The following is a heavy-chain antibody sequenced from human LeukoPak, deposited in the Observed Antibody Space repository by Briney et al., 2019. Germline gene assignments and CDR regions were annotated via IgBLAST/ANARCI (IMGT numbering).Heavy chain of an antibody. V-gene: IGHV4-4*07. CDR1: GGSISSYY. CDR3: ATHERTMVRGVTTYYFDY. J-gene: IGHJ4*02. D-gene: IGHD3-10*01. Sequence: SETLSLTCTVSGGSISSYYWSWIRQPAGKGLEWIGRIYTSGSTNYNPYLKSRVTMSVDTSKNQFSLKLSSVTAADTAVYYCATHERTMVRGVTTYYFDYWGQGTLVTVSS. CDR2: IYTSGST.